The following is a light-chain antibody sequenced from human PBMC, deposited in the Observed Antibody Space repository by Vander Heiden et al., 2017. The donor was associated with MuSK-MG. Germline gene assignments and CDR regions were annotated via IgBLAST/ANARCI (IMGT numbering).Light chain of an antibody. V-gene: IGKV1-5*02. CDR1: QRVDSY. J-gene: IGKJ1*01. CDR3: QEYKNFSPT. CDR2: EAS. Sequence: DIQLTQSPSGLYASVGDRIPILCRASQRVDSYFSWYQKKPGKAPKVRIYEASRVESGVPPRFRGRGSGTEFTLTITSVQTDDVATYYCQEYKNFSPTFGQGTKVEVK.